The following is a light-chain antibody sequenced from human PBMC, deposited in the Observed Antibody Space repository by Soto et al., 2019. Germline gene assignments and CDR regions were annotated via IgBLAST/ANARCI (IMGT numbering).Light chain of an antibody. CDR3: QQRSN. CDR2: DAS. Sequence: EIVLTQSPATLSLPPGERASLSCMASQSVSSYLAWYQQKPGQVPRLLIYDASNRATGIPARFSGSGSGTDFTLTISSLEPEDFAVYYCQQRSNFGQGTRLELK. CDR1: QSVSSY. V-gene: IGKV3-11*01. J-gene: IGKJ5*01.